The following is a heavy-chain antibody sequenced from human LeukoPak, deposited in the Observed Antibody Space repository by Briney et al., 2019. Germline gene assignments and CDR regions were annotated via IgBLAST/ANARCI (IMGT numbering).Heavy chain of an antibody. CDR1: GGSFSDYY. CDR2: INHSGST. J-gene: IGHJ4*02. V-gene: IGHV4-34*01. CDR3: ARGRIFMVRGVIKNYFDY. Sequence: SETLSLTCGVYGGSFSDYYWSWIRQPPGKGLEWIGAINHSGSTNYNPSLKSRVTISVDTSKNQFSLKLSSVTAADTAVYYCARGRIFMVRGVIKNYFDYWGQGTLVTVSS. D-gene: IGHD3-10*01.